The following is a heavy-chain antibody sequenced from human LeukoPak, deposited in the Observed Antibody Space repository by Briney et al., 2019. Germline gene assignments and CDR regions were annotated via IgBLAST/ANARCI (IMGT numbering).Heavy chain of an antibody. V-gene: IGHV4-38-2*01. D-gene: IGHD3-3*01. CDR1: GYSLSSGYY. CDR3: ARSGYYPFDY. Sequence: PSETLSLTCAVSGYSLSSGYYWGWIRQPPGKGLEWIGSIYHSGSPYYNPSLKSRVTISVDTSKNQYSLKLSSVTAADTAVYYCARSGYYPFDYWGQGTLVTVSS. J-gene: IGHJ4*02. CDR2: IYHSGSP.